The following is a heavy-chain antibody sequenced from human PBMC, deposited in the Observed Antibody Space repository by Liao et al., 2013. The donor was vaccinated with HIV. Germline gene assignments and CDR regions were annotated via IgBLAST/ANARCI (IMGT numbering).Heavy chain of an antibody. CDR2: IYASGTT. V-gene: IGHV4-4*07. CDR1: GDPISTYY. D-gene: IGHD3-3*01. CDR3: ARDPSFWSGPAY. J-gene: IGHJ4*02. Sequence: QVQLQESGPGLVKPSETLSLTCTVSGDPISTYYWSWIRQPAGKGLEWIGRIYASGTTNYNPSLQSRVTMSVDTSKNQFSLKLSSVTAADTAVYYCARDPSFWSGPAYWGQGTLVTVSS.